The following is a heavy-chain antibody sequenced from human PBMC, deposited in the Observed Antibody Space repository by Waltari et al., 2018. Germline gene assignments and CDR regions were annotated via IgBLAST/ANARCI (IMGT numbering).Heavy chain of an antibody. J-gene: IGHJ4*02. CDR2: ISGSGGST. Sequence: EVQLLESGGGLVQPGGSLRLSCAASGFTFSSYAMSWVRQAPGKGLEWVSAISGSGGSTYYADSVKGRFTISRDNSKNTLYLQMNSLRAEDTAVYYCAKDLGYYDSSGYPYYFDYWGQGTLVTVSS. CDR3: AKDLGYYDSSGYPYYFDY. CDR1: GFTFSSYA. V-gene: IGHV3-23*01. D-gene: IGHD3-22*01.